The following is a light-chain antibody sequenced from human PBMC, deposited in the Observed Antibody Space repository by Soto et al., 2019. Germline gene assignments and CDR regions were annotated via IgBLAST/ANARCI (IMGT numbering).Light chain of an antibody. CDR1: SGHSNYA. CDR3: QTWGSGIVV. V-gene: IGLV4-69*01. Sequence: QSVLTQSPSASASLGASVKLTCTLSSGHSNYAIAWHQQQSEKGPRYLMKLNSDGSHSKGDGNPDRFSGSSSGAERYLTIASLQSEDEADYYCQTWGSGIVVFGGGTKLTVL. CDR2: LNSDGSH. J-gene: IGLJ2*01.